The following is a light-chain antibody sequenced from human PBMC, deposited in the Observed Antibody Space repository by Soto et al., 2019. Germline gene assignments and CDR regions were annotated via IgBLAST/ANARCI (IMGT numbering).Light chain of an antibody. CDR2: DDS. J-gene: IGLJ1*01. V-gene: IGLV3-21*02. CDR3: QVWDISSDQYL. CDR1: NIGSKS. Sequence: SYELTQPPSVSMAPGQTARITCGGNNIGSKSVHWYQQRPGQAPVLVLYDDSNRPSGIPERFSGSNSGSTATLTISSVEAGDDAHYFCQVWDISSDQYLFGTGTKLTVL.